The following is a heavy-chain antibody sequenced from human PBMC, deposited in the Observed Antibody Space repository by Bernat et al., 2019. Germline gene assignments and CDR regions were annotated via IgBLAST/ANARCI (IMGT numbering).Heavy chain of an antibody. CDR3: ASRITYSSSYFLGYFDL. Sequence: QLQLQESGPGLVKPSETLSLTCTVSGGSISSSSYYWGWIRQPPGKGLEWIGSIYYSGSTYYNPSLKSRVTISVDTSKNQFSLKLSSVTAADTAVYYCASRITYSSSYFLGYFDLWGRGTLVTVSS. D-gene: IGHD6-13*01. CDR1: GGSISSSSYY. CDR2: IYYSGST. J-gene: IGHJ2*01. V-gene: IGHV4-39*01.